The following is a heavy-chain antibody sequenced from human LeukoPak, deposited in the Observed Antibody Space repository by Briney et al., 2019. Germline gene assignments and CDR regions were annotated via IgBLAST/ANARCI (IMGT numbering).Heavy chain of an antibody. V-gene: IGHV3-30*18. D-gene: IGHD6-19*01. J-gene: IGHJ4*02. CDR1: GFTFSSYG. CDR3: AKVRYSSAWSEFLY. CDR2: ISYDGGDK. Sequence: GGSLTFYCVASGFTFSSYGLHWVRQAPGKGPEWVALISYDGGDKYYVDSVKGRFTISRDNSKNTLYLQMNSLRAEDTAVYYCAKVRYSSAWSEFLYWGKATLVTVSS.